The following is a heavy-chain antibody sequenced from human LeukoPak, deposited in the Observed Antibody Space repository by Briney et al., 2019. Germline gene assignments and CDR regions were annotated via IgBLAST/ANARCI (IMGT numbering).Heavy chain of an antibody. V-gene: IGHV3-30*02. CDR3: AKDQGSSWYRGEGYYYYMDV. D-gene: IGHD6-13*01. CDR1: GFTFSSYG. Sequence: PGGSLRLSCAASGFTFSSYGMHWVRQAPGKGLEWVAFIRYDGSNKYYADSVKGRFTISRDNSKNTLYLQMNSLRAEDTAVYYCAKDQGSSWYRGEGYYYYMDVWGKGTTVTISS. J-gene: IGHJ6*03. CDR2: IRYDGSNK.